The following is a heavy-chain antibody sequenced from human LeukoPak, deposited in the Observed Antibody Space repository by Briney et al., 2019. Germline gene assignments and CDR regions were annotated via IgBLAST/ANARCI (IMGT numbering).Heavy chain of an antibody. D-gene: IGHD5-24*01. CDR2: IYHSGST. V-gene: IGHV4-34*01. Sequence: SETLSLTCAVYGGSFSGYYWSWIRQPPGKGLEWIGEIYHSGSTNYNPSLKSRVTISVDKSKNQFSLKLSSVTAADTAVYYCARVELGINWFDPWGQGTLVTVSS. J-gene: IGHJ5*02. CDR1: GGSFSGYY. CDR3: ARVELGINWFDP.